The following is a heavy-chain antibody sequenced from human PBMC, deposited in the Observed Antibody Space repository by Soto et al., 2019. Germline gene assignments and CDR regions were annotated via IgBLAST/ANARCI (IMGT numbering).Heavy chain of an antibody. D-gene: IGHD2-2*01. Sequence: VASVKVSCKASGYTFTGYYMHWVRQAPGQGLEWMGWINPNSGGTNYAQKFQGWVTMTRDTSISTAYMELSRLRSDDTAVYYCARGVPAAQANFDYWGQGTLVTVSS. J-gene: IGHJ4*02. CDR2: INPNSGGT. CDR1: GYTFTGYY. V-gene: IGHV1-2*04. CDR3: ARGVPAAQANFDY.